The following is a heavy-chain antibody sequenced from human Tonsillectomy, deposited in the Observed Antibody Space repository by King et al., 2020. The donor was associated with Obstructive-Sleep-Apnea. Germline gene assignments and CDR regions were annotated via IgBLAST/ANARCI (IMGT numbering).Heavy chain of an antibody. D-gene: IGHD5-12*01. CDR3: ARAPRIVGGYFKN. J-gene: IGHJ4*02. CDR2: INSDGSST. Sequence: VQLVESGGGLVQPGGSLRLSCAASGFTFSSYLMHWVRQAPGKGLVWVSRINSDGSSTSYAVSVKGRFTISRDNAKNTLYLQMNRLRAEDTAVYYCARAPRIVGGYFKNWGQGTLVTVSS. CDR1: GFTFSSYL. V-gene: IGHV3-74*01.